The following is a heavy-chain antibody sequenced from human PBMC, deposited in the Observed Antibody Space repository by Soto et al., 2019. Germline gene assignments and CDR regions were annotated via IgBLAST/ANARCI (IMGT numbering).Heavy chain of an antibody. Sequence: SETLSLTCAVSSGSSSSSNWWSWVSQPQGKGLEWIGDIYHSGSPNYNPSLKSRVTISVDKSKNQFSLKLSSVTAADTAVYYFSRVGNGGGDYYYYYMGVWGKGTTVTVSS. CDR2: IYHSGSP. V-gene: IGHV4-4*02. CDR3: SRVGNGGGDYYYYYMGV. CDR1: SGSSSSSNW. D-gene: IGHD1-1*01. J-gene: IGHJ6*03.